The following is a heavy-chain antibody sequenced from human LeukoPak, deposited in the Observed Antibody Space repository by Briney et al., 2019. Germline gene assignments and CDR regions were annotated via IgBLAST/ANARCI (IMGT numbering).Heavy chain of an antibody. Sequence: ASVKVSCKASGYTFINYYMHWVRQAPGQGLEWMGIINPSGGYTTYAQKFQGRVTMTRDTSTSTVSMELSSLRSEDTAVYFCARQEDGSGYYYYYWGQGTLVTVSS. CDR1: GYTFINYY. J-gene: IGHJ4*02. CDR2: INPSGGYT. CDR3: ARQEDGSGYYYYY. V-gene: IGHV1-46*01. D-gene: IGHD3-22*01.